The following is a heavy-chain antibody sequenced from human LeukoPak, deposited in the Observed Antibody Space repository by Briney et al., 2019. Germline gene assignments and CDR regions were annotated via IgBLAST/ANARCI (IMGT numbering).Heavy chain of an antibody. CDR1: GGSISSSSYY. CDR2: IYYSGST. V-gene: IGHV4-39*07. Sequence: PAETLSLTCTVSGGSISSSSYYWGWIRQPPGKGLEWIESIYYSGSTDYNPSLKSRVTISVDRSKNQFSLKVRSVTAADTAVYYCARGSVVGATTGVDPWGQGTLVTVSS. J-gene: IGHJ5*02. D-gene: IGHD1-26*01. CDR3: ARGSVVGATTGVDP.